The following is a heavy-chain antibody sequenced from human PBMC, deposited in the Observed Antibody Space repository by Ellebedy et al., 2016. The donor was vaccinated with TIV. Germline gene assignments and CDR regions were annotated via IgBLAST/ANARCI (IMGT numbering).Heavy chain of an antibody. J-gene: IGHJ4*02. CDR2: MNPNSANT. V-gene: IGHV1-8*01. CDR1: GYTFGSFD. D-gene: IGHD1-1*01. Sequence: AASVKVSCKTSGYTFGSFDIIWVRQATGQGLEWMGWMNPNSANTGLAEKFRYRVTLTGDTSTDTAYMELNGLRSEDTAVYYCARARRTQLWADNWGQGTLLTVSS. CDR3: ARARRTQLWADN.